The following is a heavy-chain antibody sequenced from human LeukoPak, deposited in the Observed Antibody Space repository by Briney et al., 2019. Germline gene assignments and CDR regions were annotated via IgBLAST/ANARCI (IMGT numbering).Heavy chain of an antibody. CDR3: ATRGFSGYGDYYGY. D-gene: IGHD4-17*01. CDR1: GYTLTELS. V-gene: IGHV1-24*01. Sequence: ASVKVTCKVSGYTLTELSMHWVRQAPGKGLEWMGGFDPEDGETIYAQKFQGRVTMTEDTSTDTAYMELSSLRSEDTAVYYCATRGFSGYGDYYGYWGQGTLVTVSS. J-gene: IGHJ4*02. CDR2: FDPEDGET.